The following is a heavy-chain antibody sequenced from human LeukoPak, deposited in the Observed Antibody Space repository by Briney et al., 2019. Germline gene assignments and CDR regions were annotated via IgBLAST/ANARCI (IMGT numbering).Heavy chain of an antibody. CDR2: ISSSGSTI. D-gene: IGHD6-13*01. CDR1: GFTFSSYE. V-gene: IGHV3-48*03. Sequence: PGGSLRLSCAASGFTFSSYEMNWVRQAPGKGLEWVSYISSSGSTIYYADSVKGRFTISRDNAKNSLYLQMNSLRAEDTAVYYCARLPTHSSSWYRNFYYYMDVWGKGTTVTVSS. CDR3: ARLPTHSSSWYRNFYYYMDV. J-gene: IGHJ6*03.